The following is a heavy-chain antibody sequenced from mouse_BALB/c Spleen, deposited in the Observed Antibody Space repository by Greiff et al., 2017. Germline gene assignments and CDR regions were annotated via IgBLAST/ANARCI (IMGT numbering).Heavy chain of an antibody. CDR1: GYTFTSYW. V-gene: IGHV1-69*02. D-gene: IGHD3-3*01. CDR2: IYPSDSYT. J-gene: IGHJ4*01. Sequence: QVQLQQPGAELVRPGASVKLSCKASGYTFTSYWINWVKQRPGQGLEWIGNIYPSDSYTNYNQKFKDKATLTVDKSSSTAYMQLSSPTSEDSAVYYCTREGTRRGAMDYWGQGTSVTVSS. CDR3: TREGTRRGAMDY.